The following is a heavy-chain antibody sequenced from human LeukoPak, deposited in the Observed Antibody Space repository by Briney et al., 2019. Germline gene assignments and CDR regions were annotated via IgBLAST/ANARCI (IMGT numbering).Heavy chain of an antibody. CDR1: GFTFSSYW. D-gene: IGHD2/OR15-2a*01. CDR3: ARLLSNYYYYYMDV. Sequence: GGSLRLSCAASGFTFSSYWMSWVPQAPGKGLEWVANIKQDVSEEYYVDSVKGRFTISRDNAKNPLYLQMNSLTAEDTAVYYCARLLSNYYYYYMDVWGKGTTVTVSS. V-gene: IGHV3-7*01. J-gene: IGHJ6*03. CDR2: IKQDVSEE.